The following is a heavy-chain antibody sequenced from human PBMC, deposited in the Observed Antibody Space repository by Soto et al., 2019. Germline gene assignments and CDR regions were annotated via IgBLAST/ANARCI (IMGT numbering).Heavy chain of an antibody. Sequence: PGGSLRLSCAASGFTFSNAWMNWVRQAPGKGLEWVGRIKSKTDGGTTDYAAPVKGRFTISRDDSKNTLYLQMNSLKTEDTAVYYCTRRIIAAAGIEYWGQGTLVTVSS. V-gene: IGHV3-15*07. D-gene: IGHD6-13*01. CDR3: TRRIIAAAGIEY. CDR1: GFTFSNAW. J-gene: IGHJ4*02. CDR2: IKSKTDGGTT.